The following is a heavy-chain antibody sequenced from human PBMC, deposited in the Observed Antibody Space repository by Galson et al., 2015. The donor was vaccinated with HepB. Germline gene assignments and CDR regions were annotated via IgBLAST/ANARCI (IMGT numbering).Heavy chain of an antibody. Sequence: GQRLEWMGWINAGSGNTKYSQKFRGRVTITRDTSASTAYMELSSLRSEDTAVYYCARLVVRGVYFDYWGQGTLVTVSS. J-gene: IGHJ4*02. V-gene: IGHV1-3*01. CDR2: INAGSGNT. CDR3: ARLVVRGVYFDY. D-gene: IGHD3-10*01.